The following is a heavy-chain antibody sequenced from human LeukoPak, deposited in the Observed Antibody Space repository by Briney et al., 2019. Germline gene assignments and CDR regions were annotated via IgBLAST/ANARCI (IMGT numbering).Heavy chain of an antibody. J-gene: IGHJ4*02. CDR3: ARYFEVAGRWYLDY. D-gene: IGHD2-15*01. CDR2: IYATGRT. CDR1: GGSISNHY. Sequence: PSETLSLTCTVSGGSISNHYWSWIRQPPGKGLGWIGFIYATGRTDYNPSFTSRATVSVDMSNNQFSLELTSVTAADTAMYYCARYFEVAGRWYLDYWGQGTLVTVSS. V-gene: IGHV4-4*08.